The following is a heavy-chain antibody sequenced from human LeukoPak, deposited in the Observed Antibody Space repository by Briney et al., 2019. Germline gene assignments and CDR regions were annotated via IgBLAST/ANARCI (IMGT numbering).Heavy chain of an antibody. CDR3: ARHWGTGYPFVFDN. D-gene: IGHD3-9*01. Sequence: GASVKVSCKASGYTFTDYYMHWVRQAPGQGLEWMGGIIPIFGTANYAQKFQGRVTITTDESTSTAYMELSSLRSEDTAVYYCARHWGTGYPFVFDNWGQGTLVTVSS. CDR2: IIPIFGTA. CDR1: GYTFTDYY. J-gene: IGHJ4*02. V-gene: IGHV1-69*05.